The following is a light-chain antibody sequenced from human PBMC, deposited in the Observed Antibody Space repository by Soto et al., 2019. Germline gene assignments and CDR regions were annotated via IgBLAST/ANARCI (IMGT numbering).Light chain of an antibody. CDR1: SSNLGDNT. CDR3: AAWDATLDGYV. Sequence: QSVLTQPPSASGTPGQRVTISCSTSSSNLGDNTVNWYPHVPVTAPKLLIYSYDQRPSGVPDRFSGSRSGTSASLAISGLQSEDEADYYWAAWDATLDGYVFVTGTKLTVL. CDR2: SYD. V-gene: IGLV1-44*01. J-gene: IGLJ1*01.